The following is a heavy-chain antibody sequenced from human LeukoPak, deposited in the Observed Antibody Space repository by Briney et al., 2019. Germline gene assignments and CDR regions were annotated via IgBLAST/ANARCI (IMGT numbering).Heavy chain of an antibody. CDR2: ISGSGGST. J-gene: IGHJ4*02. Sequence: GGSLRLSCAASGFTFSSYAMSWVRQAPGKGLEWVSAISGSGGSTYYADSVKGRSTISRDNSKNTLYLQMNSLRAEDTAVYYCAKSGYYDSSGYYAYFDYWGQGTLVTVSS. CDR3: AKSGYYDSSGYYAYFDY. D-gene: IGHD3-22*01. CDR1: GFTFSSYA. V-gene: IGHV3-23*01.